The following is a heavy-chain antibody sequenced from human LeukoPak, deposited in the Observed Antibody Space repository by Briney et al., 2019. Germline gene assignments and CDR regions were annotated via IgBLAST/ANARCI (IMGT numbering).Heavy chain of an antibody. CDR3: ARWVQGFGP. CDR1: GGSISSGGHY. Sequence: SETLSLTCTVSGGSISSGGHYWSWIRQHPGKGLEWIGYIYYSGSTDYNPSLKSRVSISIDLSKNQFSLRLSSVTAADTAVYYCARWVQGFGPWGQGTLVSVSS. CDR2: IYYSGST. V-gene: IGHV4-31*03. J-gene: IGHJ5*02. D-gene: IGHD1-1*01.